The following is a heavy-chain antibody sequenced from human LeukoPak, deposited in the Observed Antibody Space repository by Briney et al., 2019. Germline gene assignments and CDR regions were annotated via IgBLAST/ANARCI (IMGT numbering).Heavy chain of an antibody. V-gene: IGHV4-34*01. D-gene: IGHD3-10*01. J-gene: IGHJ3*02. CDR2: INHSGST. Sequence: PSETLSLTCAVYGGSFSGYYWSWIRQPPGKGLEWIGEINHSGSTNYNPSLKSRVTISVDTSKNQFSLKLSSVTAADTAVYYCARPITMVREVLPGDDAFDIWGQGTMVTVSS. CDR3: ARPITMVREVLPGDDAFDI. CDR1: GGSFSGYY.